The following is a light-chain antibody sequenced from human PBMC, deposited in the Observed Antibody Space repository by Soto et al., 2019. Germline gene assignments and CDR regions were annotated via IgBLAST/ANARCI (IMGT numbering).Light chain of an antibody. J-gene: IGKJ2*01. CDR2: GAS. CDR3: QQYNNWPPYT. Sequence: DTVLTQSPATLSVSPGERATLSCRASQSVSSNLAWYQQKPGPAPRLLIYGASTRATGIPARFSGSGSGTEFTLIISSLQSEDFAVYYCQQYNNWPPYTFGQGTKLEIK. CDR1: QSVSSN. V-gene: IGKV3-15*01.